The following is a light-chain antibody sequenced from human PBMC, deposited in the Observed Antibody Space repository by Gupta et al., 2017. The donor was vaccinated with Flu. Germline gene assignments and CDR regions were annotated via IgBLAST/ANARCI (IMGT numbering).Light chain of an antibody. CDR3: VLNMGSAIQE. CDR2: STN. J-gene: IGLJ2*01. Sequence: VVTQEPSLSVSPGGTVTLTCGLSSGSVSSGYYPSWYQQTPGQAPRTLIYSTNTRSSGVPDRFSGSILGNKAALAITGAQADDEADYYCVLNMGSAIQEVGGGTKLTVL. V-gene: IGLV8-61*01. CDR1: SGSVSSGYY.